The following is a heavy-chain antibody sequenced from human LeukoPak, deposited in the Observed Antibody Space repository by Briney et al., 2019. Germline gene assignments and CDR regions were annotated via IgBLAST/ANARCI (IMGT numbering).Heavy chain of an antibody. V-gene: IGHV1-69*04. D-gene: IGHD3-22*01. J-gene: IGHJ5*02. CDR1: VGTYSSYP. CDR3: ARDTGDEDYYDSSGENWFDP. Sequence: SVKVSCQGSVGTYSSYPISWVRQARAQGLEWVGRIIPILCIANYVQKFQGRVTITADESTSTAYMELSSLRSEVTDVYYYARDTGDEDYYDSSGENWFDPWGQGTLVTVSS. CDR2: IIPILCIA.